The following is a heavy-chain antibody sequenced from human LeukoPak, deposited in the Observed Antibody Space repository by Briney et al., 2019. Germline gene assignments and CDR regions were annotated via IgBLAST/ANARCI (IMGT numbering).Heavy chain of an antibody. D-gene: IGHD4-23*01. Sequence: SETLSLTCTVSGYSISTGYYWDWIRQPPGKGLEWIGEINHSGGTNYNPSLKSRVTISVDTSKNQFSLKLSSVTAADTAVYYCARRRYPGTRWPYDYWGQGTLVTVSS. CDR2: INHSGGT. CDR3: ARRRYPGTRWPYDY. J-gene: IGHJ4*02. V-gene: IGHV4-38-2*02. CDR1: GYSISTGYY.